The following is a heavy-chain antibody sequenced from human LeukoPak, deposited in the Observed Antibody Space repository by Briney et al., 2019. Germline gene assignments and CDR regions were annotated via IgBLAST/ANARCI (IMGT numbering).Heavy chain of an antibody. Sequence: GGSLRLSCAASGFTFDDYAMHWVRQAPGKGLEWVSGISWNSGSIGYADSVKGRFTISRDNAKNSLYLQMNSLRAEDMALYYCAKDIGAVAGYAFDIWGQGTMVTVSS. CDR2: ISWNSGSI. J-gene: IGHJ3*02. D-gene: IGHD6-19*01. V-gene: IGHV3-9*03. CDR1: GFTFDDYA. CDR3: AKDIGAVAGYAFDI.